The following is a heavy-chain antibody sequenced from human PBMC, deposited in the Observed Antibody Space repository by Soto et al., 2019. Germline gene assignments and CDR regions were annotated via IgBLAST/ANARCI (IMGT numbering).Heavy chain of an antibody. CDR1: GFLFSSYS. V-gene: IGHV3-48*01. D-gene: IGHD6-19*01. CDR3: ARDRCSSGCLFDY. Sequence: GGSLRLSCAGSGFLFSSYSMNWVRQAPGKELEWVSYIESISTTVYYADSVKGRFTISRDNAKNSLYLQMNSLRADDTAVYYCARDRCSSGCLFDYWGQGTLVTVSS. J-gene: IGHJ4*02. CDR2: IESISTTV.